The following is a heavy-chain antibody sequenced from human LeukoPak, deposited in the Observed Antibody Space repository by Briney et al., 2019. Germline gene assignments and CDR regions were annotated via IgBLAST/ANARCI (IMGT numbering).Heavy chain of an antibody. J-gene: IGHJ4*02. Sequence: SETLSLTCTVSGGSISSSSCYWGWLRQPPGKGLEWIGSIYYSGSTYYNPSLKSRVTISVDTSKNQFSLRLNSVTAADTAVYYCARGWVEAISYYFDVWGQGTLVTVSS. D-gene: IGHD2-8*01. CDR2: IYYSGST. CDR1: GGSISSSSCY. V-gene: IGHV4-39*07. CDR3: ARGWVEAISYYFDV.